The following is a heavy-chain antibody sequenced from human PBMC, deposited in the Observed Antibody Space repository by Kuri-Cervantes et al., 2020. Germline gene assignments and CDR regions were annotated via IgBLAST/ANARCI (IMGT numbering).Heavy chain of an antibody. J-gene: IGHJ4*02. CDR1: GFTFSSYD. Sequence: GGSLRLSCAASGFTFSSYDMHWVRQATGKGLEWVSAIGTAGDTYYPGSVKGRFTISRDNAKNSLYLQMNSLRAEDTAVYYCARDGKREYYDILTGHYGFDYWGQGTLVTVSS. CDR3: ARDGKREYYDILTGHYGFDY. V-gene: IGHV3-13*01. CDR2: IGTAGDT. D-gene: IGHD3-9*01.